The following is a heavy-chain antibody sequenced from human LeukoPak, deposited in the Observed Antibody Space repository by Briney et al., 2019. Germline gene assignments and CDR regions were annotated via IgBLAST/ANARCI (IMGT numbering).Heavy chain of an antibody. D-gene: IGHD2-15*01. Sequence: VASVKVSCKVSGYTLTELSMHWVRQAPGKGLEWMGGFDPEDGETIYAQKFQGRVTMTEDTSTDTAYMELSGLRSEDTAVYYCATAADYYYYGMDVWGQGTTVTVSS. CDR3: ATAADYYYYGMDV. V-gene: IGHV1-24*01. J-gene: IGHJ6*02. CDR2: FDPEDGET. CDR1: GYTLTELS.